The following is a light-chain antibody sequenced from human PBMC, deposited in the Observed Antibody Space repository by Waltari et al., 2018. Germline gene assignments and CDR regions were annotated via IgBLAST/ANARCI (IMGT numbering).Light chain of an antibody. J-gene: IGLJ2*01. V-gene: IGLV4-69*02. CDR3: QTWDSGIVV. CDR2: VNTDGGH. Sequence: QLVVTQTXSASASXGAXVKLTCTLSSGHSDYGIAWHQQQPEKGPRYLMKVNTDGGHNKGEGWPGRFSGSSSGAERYLIISSLQSEDEADYYCQTWDSGIVVFGGGTKLTVL. CDR1: SGHSDYG.